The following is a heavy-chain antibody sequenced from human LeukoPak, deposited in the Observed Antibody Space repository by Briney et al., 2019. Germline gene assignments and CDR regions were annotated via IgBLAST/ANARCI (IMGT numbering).Heavy chain of an antibody. J-gene: IGHJ5*02. V-gene: IGHV4-34*01. CDR2: INHSGST. Sequence: SETLSLTCAVYGGSFSGYYWSWIRQPPGKGLEWIGEINHSGSTNYNPSLKSRVTISVDTSKNQFSLKLSSVTAADTAVYYCARVATLVRGHNWFDPWGQGTLVTVPS. CDR3: ARVATLVRGHNWFDP. CDR1: GGSFSGYY. D-gene: IGHD3-10*01.